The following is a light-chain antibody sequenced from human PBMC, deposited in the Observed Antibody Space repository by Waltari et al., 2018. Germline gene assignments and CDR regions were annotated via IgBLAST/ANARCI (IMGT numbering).Light chain of an antibody. CDR1: SRGVGNYDL. J-gene: IGLJ2*01. V-gene: IGLV2-23*01. CDR2: GAN. Sequence: QSALTQPASVSGSPGQSITISCPGTSRGVGNYDLVSWYQHHPGRAPKLIIYGANERPSGVSNRFSGSKSGIAASLTISGLQAEDEADYYCCSYLGSNTWVFGGGTKLTVL. CDR3: CSYLGSNTWV.